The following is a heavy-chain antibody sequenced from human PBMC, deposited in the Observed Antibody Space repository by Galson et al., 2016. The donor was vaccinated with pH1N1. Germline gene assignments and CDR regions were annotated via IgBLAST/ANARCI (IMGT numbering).Heavy chain of an antibody. V-gene: IGHV6-1*01. J-gene: IGHJ4*02. D-gene: IGHD6-13*01. CDR2: TYYRSQWYN. Sequence: CAISGDSVSSNSAAWNWIRQSPSRGLEWLGRTYYRSQWYNDYAVSVKSRIPINQDTSKNQFSLQLNSVTPEDTAVYYWSRDGIAAAGIRRDQYYFDYWGQGTLVTVSS. CDR1: GDSVSSNSAA. CDR3: SRDGIAAAGIRRDQYYFDY.